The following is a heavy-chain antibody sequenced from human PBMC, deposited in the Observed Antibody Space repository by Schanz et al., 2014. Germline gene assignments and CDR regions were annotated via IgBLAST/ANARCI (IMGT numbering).Heavy chain of an antibody. V-gene: IGHV4-31*03. CDR2: IYDGGST. CDR3: ARARSWPDY. J-gene: IGHJ4*02. Sequence: QVQLQQWGAGLLKPSQTLSLTCTVSGGSISSGGYYWSWIRQHPGKGLEWIGYIYDGGSTYYNPSLKSRVTISVDTSKNQCSLRLSSVTAADTAVYYCARARSWPDYWGQGTLVTVSS. CDR1: GGSISSGGYY. D-gene: IGHD6-13*01.